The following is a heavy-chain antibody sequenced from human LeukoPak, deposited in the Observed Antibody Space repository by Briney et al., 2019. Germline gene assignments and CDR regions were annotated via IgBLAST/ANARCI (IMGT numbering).Heavy chain of an antibody. D-gene: IGHD1-26*01. CDR2: IKQDGSEK. CDR1: GFTFSSYW. CDR3: AKEAGAAGASWDIDF. Sequence: PGRSLRLSCAASGFTFSSYWMSWVRQAPGKGLEWVANIKQDGSEKYYVDSVKGRFTISRDNSKNTLYLQMSSLRAEDTALYYCAKEAGAAGASWDIDFWGQGTLVTVSS. V-gene: IGHV3-7*03. J-gene: IGHJ4*02.